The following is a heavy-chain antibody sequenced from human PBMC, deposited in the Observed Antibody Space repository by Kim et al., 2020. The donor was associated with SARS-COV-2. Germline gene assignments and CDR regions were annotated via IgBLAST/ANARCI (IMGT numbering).Heavy chain of an antibody. CDR3: ARRVRGVNDAFDI. D-gene: IGHD3-10*01. V-gene: IGHV4-34*01. Sequence: SETLSLTCAVFGGPFSDYYWSWIRQPPGKGLEWIDEINHSGSTNYNPSLKSRVTISVDTSKNQFSLKLSSVTAADTAVYYCARRVRGVNDAFDIWGQGIMVTVSS. CDR2: INHSGST. CDR1: GGPFSDYY. J-gene: IGHJ3*02.